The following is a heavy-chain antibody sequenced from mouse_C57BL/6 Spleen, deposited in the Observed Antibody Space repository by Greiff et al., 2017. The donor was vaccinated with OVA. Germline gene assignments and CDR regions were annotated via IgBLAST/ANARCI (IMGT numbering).Heavy chain of an antibody. CDR3: ARSAYYYGSSFLFDY. Sequence: QVQLKQPGTELVKPGASVKLSCKASGYTFTSYWMHWVKQRPGQGLEWIGNINPSNGGTNYNEKFKSKATLTVDKSSSTAYMQLSSLTSEDSAVYYCARSAYYYGSSFLFDYWGQGTTLTVSS. V-gene: IGHV1-53*01. J-gene: IGHJ2*01. CDR2: INPSNGGT. CDR1: GYTFTSYW. D-gene: IGHD1-1*01.